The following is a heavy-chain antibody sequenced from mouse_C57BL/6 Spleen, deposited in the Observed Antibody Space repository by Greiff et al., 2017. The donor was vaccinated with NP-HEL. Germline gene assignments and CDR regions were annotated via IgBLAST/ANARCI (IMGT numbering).Heavy chain of an antibody. CDR3: ARDYYGSSYSAWFAD. V-gene: IGHV3-6*01. CDR1: GYSITSGYY. CDR2: ISYDGSN. Sequence: ESGPGLVKPSQSLSLTCSVTGYSITSGYYWNWIRQSPGNKLEWMGYISYDGSNNYNPSLKNRISITRDTSKNQFFLKLNSVTTEDTATYYCARDYYGSSYSAWFADWGQGTLVTVSA. J-gene: IGHJ3*01. D-gene: IGHD1-1*01.